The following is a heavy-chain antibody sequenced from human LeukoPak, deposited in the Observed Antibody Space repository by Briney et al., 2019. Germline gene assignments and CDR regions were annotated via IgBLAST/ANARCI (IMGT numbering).Heavy chain of an antibody. Sequence: GGSLRLSCAASGFTFSSYATSWVRQAPGKGLEWVSAISGSGGSTYYADSVKGRFTISRDNSKNTLYLQMNSLRAEDTAVYYCAKDPSYYYDSSGYYPWYFDYWGQGTLVTVSS. CDR3: AKDPSYYYDSSGYYPWYFDY. V-gene: IGHV3-23*01. CDR2: ISGSGGST. J-gene: IGHJ4*02. D-gene: IGHD3-22*01. CDR1: GFTFSSYA.